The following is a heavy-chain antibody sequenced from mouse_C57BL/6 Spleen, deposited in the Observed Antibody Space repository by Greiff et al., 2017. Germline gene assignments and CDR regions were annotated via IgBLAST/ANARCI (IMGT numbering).Heavy chain of an antibody. D-gene: IGHD1-1*01. Sequence: QVQLQQPGAELVRPGSSVKLSCKASGYTFTSYWMPWVKQRPIQGLEWIGNIDPSDSETHYNQKFTDKATLTVVKSSSTAYMRLSGLTSEDSAVYYCAIYYGSSCWYFDVWGTGTTVTGSS. J-gene: IGHJ1*03. CDR1: GYTFTSYW. V-gene: IGHV1-52*01. CDR2: IDPSDSET. CDR3: AIYYGSSCWYFDV.